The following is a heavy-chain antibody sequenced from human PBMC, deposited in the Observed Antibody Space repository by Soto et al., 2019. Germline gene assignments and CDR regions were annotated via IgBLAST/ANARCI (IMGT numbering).Heavy chain of an antibody. CDR3: ATLYCSSTSCYAIDDYYYYGMDV. V-gene: IGHV3-33*01. Sequence: QVQLVESGGGVVQPGRSLRLSCAASGFIFSSYGMHWVRQAPGKGLEWVAVIWYDGSNKYYADSVKGRFTISRDNSKNTLYLQMNSLRAEDTPVYYCATLYCSSTSCYAIDDYYYYGMDVWGQGTTVTVSS. J-gene: IGHJ6*02. D-gene: IGHD2-2*01. CDR1: GFIFSSYG. CDR2: IWYDGSNK.